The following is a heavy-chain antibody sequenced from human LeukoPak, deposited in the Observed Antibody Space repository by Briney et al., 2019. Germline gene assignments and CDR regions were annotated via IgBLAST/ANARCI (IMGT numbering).Heavy chain of an antibody. Sequence: SETLSLTCTVSGGSISSSSYYWGWIRQPPGKGLEWIGSIYYSGSTYYNPSLKSRVTISVDTSKNQFSLKLSSVTAADTAVYYCARQGYGSRSLPLTADWGQGTLVTVSS. V-gene: IGHV4-39*01. J-gene: IGHJ4*02. CDR1: GGSISSSSYY. CDR2: IYYSGST. D-gene: IGHD6-13*01. CDR3: ARQGYGSRSLPLTAD.